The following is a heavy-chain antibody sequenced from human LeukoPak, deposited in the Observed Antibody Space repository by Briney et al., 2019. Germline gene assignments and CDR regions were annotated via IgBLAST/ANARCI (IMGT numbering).Heavy chain of an antibody. J-gene: IGHJ4*02. CDR1: GGTFSSYA. Sequence: GASVKVSCKASGGTFSSYAISWVRQAPGQGLEWMGGIIPIFGTANYAQKFQGRVTITADESASTAYMELSSLRSEDTAVYYCARDQGPPYYDFWSGYYPTDKKYFDYWGQGTLVTVSS. D-gene: IGHD3-3*01. CDR2: IIPIFGTA. CDR3: ARDQGPPYYDFWSGYYPTDKKYFDY. V-gene: IGHV1-69*13.